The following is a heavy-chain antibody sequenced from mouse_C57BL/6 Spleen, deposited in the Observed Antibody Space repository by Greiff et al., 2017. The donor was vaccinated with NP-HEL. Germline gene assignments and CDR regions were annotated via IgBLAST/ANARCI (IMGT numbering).Heavy chain of an antibody. CDR2: IHPNSGST. CDR3: ARRGNSKGGWFAY. V-gene: IGHV1-64*01. J-gene: IGHJ3*01. CDR1: GYTFTSYW. Sequence: QVQLKQPGAELVKPGASVKLSCKASGYTFTSYWMHWVKQRPGQGLEWIGMIHPNSGSTNYNEKFKSKATLTVDKSSSTAYMQLSSLTSEDSAVYYCARRGNSKGGWFAYWGQGTLVTVSA. D-gene: IGHD2-5*01.